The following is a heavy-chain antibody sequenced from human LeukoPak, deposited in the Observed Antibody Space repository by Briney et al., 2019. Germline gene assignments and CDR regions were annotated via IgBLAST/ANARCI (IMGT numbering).Heavy chain of an antibody. Sequence: ASVKVSCKASGYTFTGYYMHWVRRAPGQGLEWMGWINPNSGGTNYAQKFQGRVTMTRDTSISTAYMELSRLRSDDTAVYYCARAVSPSDAFDIWGQGTMVTVSS. V-gene: IGHV1-2*02. CDR3: ARAVSPSDAFDI. CDR1: GYTFTGYY. CDR2: INPNSGGT. J-gene: IGHJ3*02.